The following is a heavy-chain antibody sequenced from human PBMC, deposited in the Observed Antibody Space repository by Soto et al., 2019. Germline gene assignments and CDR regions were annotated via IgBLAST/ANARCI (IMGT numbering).Heavy chain of an antibody. V-gene: IGHV1-18*01. CDR1: GYTFTSYG. CDR2: ISAYNGNT. J-gene: IGHJ6*02. D-gene: IGHD1-26*01. CDR3: ARDIESLYSGYDYYGMDV. Sequence: ASVKVSCKASGYTFTSYGISWVRQAPGQGLEWMGWISAYNGNTNYAQKLQGRVTMTTDTSTSTAYMELRSLRSDDTAVYYCARDIESLYSGYDYYGMDVWGQGTTVTVSS.